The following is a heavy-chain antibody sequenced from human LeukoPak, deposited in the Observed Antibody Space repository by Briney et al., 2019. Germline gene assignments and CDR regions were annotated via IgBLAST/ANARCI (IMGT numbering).Heavy chain of an antibody. D-gene: IGHD4-17*01. CDR2: INHRAYT. CDR1: GTSPSSNY. V-gene: IGHV4-34*01. J-gene: IGHJ4*02. Sequence: PESLSPTSAVSGTSPSSNYWRWIRQPPGEGLEWVGEINHRAYTNDNPSTKTRVTISVDTSKNQFSLRLNSVTAADTGVYFCARMTTGHDFWGQGTLVTVSS. CDR3: ARMTTGHDF.